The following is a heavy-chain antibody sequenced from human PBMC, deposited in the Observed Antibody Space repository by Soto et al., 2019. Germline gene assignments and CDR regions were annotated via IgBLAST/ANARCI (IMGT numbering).Heavy chain of an antibody. J-gene: IGHJ5*02. CDR1: GYTFSNYG. Sequence: QVQLVQSGGEVKRPGASVKFSCKTSGYTFSNYGITWVRQAPGQPLEWLGWISLYSDGTNYAQKFKGRVSMTTDTSTTTAYMELRSLRSDDTAVYYCARVVPGAEAWFGPWGQGTLVTVSS. CDR2: ISLYSDGT. CDR3: ARVVPGAEAWFGP. D-gene: IGHD2-2*01. V-gene: IGHV1-18*01.